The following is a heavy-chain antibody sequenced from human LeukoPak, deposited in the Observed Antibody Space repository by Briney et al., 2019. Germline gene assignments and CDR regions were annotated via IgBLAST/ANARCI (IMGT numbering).Heavy chain of an antibody. CDR3: ARGVRVVDY. V-gene: IGHV3-33*08. D-gene: IGHD2-2*01. CDR2: IWYDGSNK. Sequence: PGGSLRLSCAASGFTFSSHGMHWVRQAPGKGLEWVAVIWYDGSNKYYADSVKGRFTISRDNSKNTLSLQMNSLRAEDTAVYYCARGVRVVDYWGQGTLVTVSS. J-gene: IGHJ4*02. CDR1: GFTFSSHG.